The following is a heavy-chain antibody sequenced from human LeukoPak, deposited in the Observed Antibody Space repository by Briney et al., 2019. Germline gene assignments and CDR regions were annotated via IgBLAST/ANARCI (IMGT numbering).Heavy chain of an antibody. CDR2: IYYSGGT. J-gene: IGHJ4*02. CDR1: GGSISSYY. CDR3: ARTYRSSWSGKYFDY. Sequence: PSETLSLTCTGSGGSISSYYWSWIRQPPGKGLEWIWYIYYSGGTNYNPSLKSRVTISVDTSKNQFSLKLSSVTAADTAVYYCARTYRSSWSGKYFDYWGQGTLVTVSS. D-gene: IGHD6-13*01. V-gene: IGHV4-59*08.